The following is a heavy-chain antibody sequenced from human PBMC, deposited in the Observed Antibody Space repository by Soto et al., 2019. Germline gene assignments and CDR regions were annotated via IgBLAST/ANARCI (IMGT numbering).Heavy chain of an antibody. Sequence: QVQLVQSGAEVKKPGASVKVSCKASGYTFTSYGISWVRQAPGQGLEWMGWISANNGKTKYAQKPQGRVTMTPDTATSTAYMELRSLRSEDTAVYSCARDRGSYALDSWGQGTLVTVSS. CDR1: GYTFTSYG. CDR2: ISANNGKT. D-gene: IGHD1-26*01. CDR3: ARDRGSYALDS. V-gene: IGHV1-18*01. J-gene: IGHJ4*02.